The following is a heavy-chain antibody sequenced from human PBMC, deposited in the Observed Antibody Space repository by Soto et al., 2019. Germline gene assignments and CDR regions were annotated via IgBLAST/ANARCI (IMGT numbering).Heavy chain of an antibody. V-gene: IGHV3-23*01. Sequence: EVQLLESGGGLVQPGGSLRLSCAASGFTFSNQAMRWVRQAPRKGLEWVSAISSGGDNTFYAYSVKGRFTVSRDNSKNTLYLQMNNLRDEDTATYYCARVGGTSGGKYYYMDVWGRGTTVTVSS. D-gene: IGHD3-10*01. J-gene: IGHJ6*03. CDR1: GFTFSNQA. CDR3: ARVGGTSGGKYYYMDV. CDR2: ISSGGDNT.